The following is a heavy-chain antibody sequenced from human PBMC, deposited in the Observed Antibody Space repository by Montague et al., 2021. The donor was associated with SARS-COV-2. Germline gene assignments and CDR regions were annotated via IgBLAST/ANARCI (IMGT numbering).Heavy chain of an antibody. J-gene: IGHJ4*02. Sequence: SETLSLTCAVSGGSIAGYYWSWIRQPPGKGLEWIGYVYYTGSTNYNPSLKTRVTLSLDTSKNHFSLKLASVTAADTAVYYCARAKNTWFIADWVYYFDSWGQGTLVTVSS. CDR2: VYYTGST. D-gene: IGHD2-8*01. V-gene: IGHV4-59*01. CDR1: GGSIAGYY. CDR3: ARAKNTWFIADWVYYFDS.